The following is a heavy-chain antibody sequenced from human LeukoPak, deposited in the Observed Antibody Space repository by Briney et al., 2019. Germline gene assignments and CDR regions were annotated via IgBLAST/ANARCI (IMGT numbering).Heavy chain of an antibody. D-gene: IGHD3-22*01. CDR2: IYYSGST. J-gene: IGHJ4*02. CDR3: ARFHYYDSSGFDY. V-gene: IGHV4-59*01. CDR1: GGSISSYY. Sequence: SETLSLTCTASGGSISSYYWSWIRQPPGKGLEWIGYIYYSGSTNYNPSLKSRVTISVDTSKNQFSLKLSSVTAADTAVYYCARFHYYDSSGFDYWGQGTLVTVSS.